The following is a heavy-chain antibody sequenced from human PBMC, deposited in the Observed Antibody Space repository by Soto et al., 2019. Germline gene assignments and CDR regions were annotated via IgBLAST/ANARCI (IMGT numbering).Heavy chain of an antibody. CDR3: ARGRYGDY. D-gene: IGHD1-1*01. Sequence: QVHLVQSGAEVKKPGASVKVSCKASGYTFTSYGITWGRQAPGQGLEWMGWISAHNGNTDYAQKLQGRVIVTRDTSTSTAYMELRRLRYDDTDVYYCARGRYGDYWGQGALVTVSS. V-gene: IGHV1-18*01. CDR1: GYTFTSYG. J-gene: IGHJ4*02. CDR2: ISAHNGNT.